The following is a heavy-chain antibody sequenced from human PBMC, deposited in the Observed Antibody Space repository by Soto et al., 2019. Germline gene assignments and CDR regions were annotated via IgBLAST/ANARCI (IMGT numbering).Heavy chain of an antibody. Sequence: QVQLVESGGGVVPPGRSLRLSCAASGFTFSSYGMHWVRQAPGKGLEWVAVISYDGSNKYYADSVKGRFTISRDNSKNTLYLQMNSLRAEDTAVYYCAKDGRIAAAAKVNWFDPWGQGTLVTVSS. CDR3: AKDGRIAAAAKVNWFDP. CDR2: ISYDGSNK. CDR1: GFTFSSYG. J-gene: IGHJ5*02. D-gene: IGHD6-13*01. V-gene: IGHV3-30*18.